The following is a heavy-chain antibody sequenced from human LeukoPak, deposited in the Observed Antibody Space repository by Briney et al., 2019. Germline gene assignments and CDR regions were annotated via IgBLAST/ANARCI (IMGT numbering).Heavy chain of an antibody. J-gene: IGHJ4*02. CDR2: INPNSGGT. CDR3: ARAWFGELNFDY. D-gene: IGHD3-10*01. Sequence: ASAKVSCKASGYTFTGYYMHWVRQAPGQGLEWMGWINPNSGGTNYAQKFQGRVTMTRDTSISTAYMELSRLRSDDTAVYYCARAWFGELNFDYWGQGTLVTVSS. V-gene: IGHV1-2*02. CDR1: GYTFTGYY.